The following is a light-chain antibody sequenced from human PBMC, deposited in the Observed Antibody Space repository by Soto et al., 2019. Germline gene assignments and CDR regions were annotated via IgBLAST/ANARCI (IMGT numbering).Light chain of an antibody. V-gene: IGLV2-14*01. CDR3: SSYTSSSTLVV. J-gene: IGLJ2*01. CDR1: SSDVGGYNY. Sequence: QSALTQPASVSGSPGQSITISCTGTSSDVGGYNYVSWYQQHPGKAPKLMIYDVSNRPSGVSNRFSGSKSGNTASLTISRRQAEDEADYYCSSYTSSSTLVVFGGGTKLTVL. CDR2: DVS.